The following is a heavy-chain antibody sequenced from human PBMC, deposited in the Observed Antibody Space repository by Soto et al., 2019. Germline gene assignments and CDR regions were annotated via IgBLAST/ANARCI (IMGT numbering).Heavy chain of an antibody. V-gene: IGHV3-30*18. D-gene: IGHD3-3*01. J-gene: IGHJ4*02. CDR3: AKDLDLYYFDD. CDR1: GFTFSSYG. CDR2: ISYDGSNK. Sequence: PGGSLRLSCAASGFTFSSYGMHWVRQAPGKGLEWVAVISYDGSNKYYADSVKGRFTISRDNSKNTLYLQMNSLRAEDTAVYYCAKDLDLYYFDDWGQGILVTVSS.